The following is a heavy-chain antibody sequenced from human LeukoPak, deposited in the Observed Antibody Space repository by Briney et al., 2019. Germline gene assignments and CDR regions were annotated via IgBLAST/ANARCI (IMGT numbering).Heavy chain of an antibody. CDR3: ARGVWSGYIFDY. CDR1: GFTFSSYG. Sequence: GGSLRLSCAASGFTFSSYGMNWVRQAPGKGLEWVSSISSSSSYIYYADSVKGRFTISRDNAKNSLYLQMNSLRAEDTAVYYCARGVWSGYIFDYWGQGTLVTVSS. D-gene: IGHD3-3*01. CDR2: ISSSSSYI. J-gene: IGHJ4*02. V-gene: IGHV3-21*01.